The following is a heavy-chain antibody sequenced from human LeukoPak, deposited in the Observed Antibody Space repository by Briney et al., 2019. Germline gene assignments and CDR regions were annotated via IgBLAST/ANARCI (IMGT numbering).Heavy chain of an antibody. V-gene: IGHV3-21*01. D-gene: IGHD2-2*01. CDR1: GFTFNSYT. CDR3: ARSAIHYGMDV. CDR2: ISSSSGYI. J-gene: IGHJ6*02. Sequence: PGGSLRLSCAASGFTFNSYTMNWVRQAPAKGLEWVSSISSSSGYIYYADSVKGRFTISRDNTKNSLYLQMNSLRVEDTAVYYCARSAIHYGMDVWGQGTTVTVSS.